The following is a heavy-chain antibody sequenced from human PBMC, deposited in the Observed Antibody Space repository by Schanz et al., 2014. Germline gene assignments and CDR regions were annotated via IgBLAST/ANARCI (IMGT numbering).Heavy chain of an antibody. V-gene: IGHV1-2*06. CDR3: ARNIIATARAYDI. Sequence: QVLLVQSGAEVKQPGASVKVSCKASGYTFTGYYIHWVRQAPGQGLEWMGRLNPNSGGTNYPQKFVGRVTMTSDSSISTAYMELTSLRSDDTAVYYCARNIIATARAYDIWGQGTMVTVSS. D-gene: IGHD6-13*01. CDR2: LNPNSGGT. CDR1: GYTFTGYY. J-gene: IGHJ3*02.